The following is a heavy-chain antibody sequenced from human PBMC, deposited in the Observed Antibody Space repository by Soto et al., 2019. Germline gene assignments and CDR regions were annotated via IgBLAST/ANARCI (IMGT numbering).Heavy chain of an antibody. CDR3: ARDEGGPFNY. CDR2: IYYSGSS. V-gene: IGHV4-59*12. CDR1: SDSISLYY. D-gene: IGHD1-26*01. J-gene: IGHJ4*02. Sequence: SETLSLTCTVFSDSISLYYWSWIRQPPGKGLEWIGYIYYSGSSTYNPSLKSRVTMSVDTSKNQFSLNLSSVTAADTAVYYCARDEGGPFNYWGQGTLVTVSS.